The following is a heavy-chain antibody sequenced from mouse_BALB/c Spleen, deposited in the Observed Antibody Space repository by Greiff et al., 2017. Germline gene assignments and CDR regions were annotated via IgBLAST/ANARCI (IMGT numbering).Heavy chain of an antibody. J-gene: IGHJ3*01. V-gene: IGHV6-3*01. CDR1: GFTFSSYW. CDR3: TDGGYFAY. Sequence: DVMLVESGGGLVQPGGSMKLSCVASGFTFSSYWMSWVRQSPEKGLEWVAEIRLKSDNYATHYAESVKGKFTISRDDSKSRLYLQMNSLRAEDTGIYYCTDGGYFAYWGQGTLVTVSA. D-gene: IGHD2-3*01. CDR2: IRLKSDNYAT.